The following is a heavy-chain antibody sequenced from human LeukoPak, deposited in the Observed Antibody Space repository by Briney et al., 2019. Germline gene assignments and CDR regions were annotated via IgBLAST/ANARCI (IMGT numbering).Heavy chain of an antibody. CDR1: GFTFSSYS. V-gene: IGHV3-21*01. D-gene: IGHD2-2*01. CDR3: ARGGYCSSTSCYPIDY. Sequence: GGSLRLSCAASGFTFSSYSMNWVRQAPGKGLEWVSSISSSSSYIYYADSVKGRFTISRDNAKNSLYLQMNSLRAEDTAVYYCARGGYCSSTSCYPIDYWGQGTLVTVSS. J-gene: IGHJ4*02. CDR2: ISSSSSYI.